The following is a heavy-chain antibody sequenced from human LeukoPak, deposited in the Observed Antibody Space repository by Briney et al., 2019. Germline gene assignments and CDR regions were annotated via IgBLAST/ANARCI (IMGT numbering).Heavy chain of an antibody. CDR2: ISASGGGT. D-gene: IGHD3-10*01. CDR3: AKDQEKDHYYGSGSGY. CDR1: GFTFSSYA. J-gene: IGHJ4*02. V-gene: IGHV3-23*01. Sequence: GGSLRLSCAASGFTFSSYAMTWVRQAPGKGLEWVSAISASGGGTYYADSVKGRFTISRDNSKNTLSPQMNSLRAEDTALYYCAKDQEKDHYYGSGSGYWGQGTLVTVSA.